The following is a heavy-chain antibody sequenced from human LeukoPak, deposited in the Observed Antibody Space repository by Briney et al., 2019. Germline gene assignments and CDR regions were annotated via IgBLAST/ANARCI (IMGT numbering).Heavy chain of an antibody. Sequence: GMSLRRSCAASGFAFDDFAMNWVRQAPGKALEGVLGTSYDTGKLTYADSVRGRFAIYRDNTKSTLYLQISSLGAEDTAMYYCARARLTTVTTFHFDFWGQGTLVTVSS. D-gene: IGHD4-17*01. J-gene: IGHJ4*02. CDR1: GFAFDDFA. V-gene: IGHV3-9*01. CDR3: ARARLTTVTTFHFDF. CDR2: TSYDTGKL.